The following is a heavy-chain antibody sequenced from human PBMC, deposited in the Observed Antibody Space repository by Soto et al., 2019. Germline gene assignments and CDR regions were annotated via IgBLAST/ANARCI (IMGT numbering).Heavy chain of an antibody. CDR1: GLSFSKYW. V-gene: IGHV3-7*01. CDR2: IKEDGSEK. J-gene: IGHJ4*02. D-gene: IGHD1-1*01. CDR3: ARSGDNYNLLDY. Sequence: VGSLGLSSVVSGLSFSKYWMSWVRKVPGKGLEWVANIKEDGSEKYYVDSVKGRFTVSRDNAKNSLYLQMTSLRAEDTAVYYCARSGDNYNLLDYWGQGTPVTVSS.